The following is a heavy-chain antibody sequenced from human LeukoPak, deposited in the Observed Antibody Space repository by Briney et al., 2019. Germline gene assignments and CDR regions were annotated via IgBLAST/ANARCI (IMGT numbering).Heavy chain of an antibody. CDR2: IYYSGST. CDR3: ARRRATVTTSYFDY. D-gene: IGHD4-17*01. V-gene: IGHV4-39*01. Sequence: SETLSLTCTVSGGSISSSSYYWGWIRQPPGKGLEWIGSIYYSGSTYYNPSFKSRVTISVDMSKNQFSLKLSSVTAADTAVYYCARRRATVTTSYFDYWGQGTLVTVSS. J-gene: IGHJ4*02. CDR1: GGSISSSSYY.